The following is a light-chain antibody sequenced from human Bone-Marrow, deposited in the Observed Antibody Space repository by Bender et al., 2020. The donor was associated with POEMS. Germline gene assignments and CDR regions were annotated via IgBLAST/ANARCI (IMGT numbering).Light chain of an antibody. V-gene: IGLV3-21*02. CDR2: DDS. CDR1: NIGTKI. CDR3: QLWDSSSDYLL. Sequence: SYVLTQPPSVSVAPGQTAKITCGGINIGTKIVHWYQQKPGQAPVLVVYDDSDRPSGIPERFSGANSGNTATLTINRVEAGDEADYFCQLWDSSSDYLLFGGGTKLTVL. J-gene: IGLJ3*02.